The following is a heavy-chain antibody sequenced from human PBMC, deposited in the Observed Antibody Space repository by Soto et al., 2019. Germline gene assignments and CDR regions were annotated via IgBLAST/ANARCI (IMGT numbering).Heavy chain of an antibody. CDR2: IDPSDSYT. Sequence: GESLKISCKGSGYSFTNYCISWVRQMPWKGLEWMGRIDPSDSYTNYSPSFQGHVTISADKSISTAYLQWSSLKASDTAMYYCARHGDSSGGYYYYGMDVWGQGTTVTVSS. CDR1: GYSFTNYC. CDR3: ARHGDSSGGYYYYGMDV. V-gene: IGHV5-10-1*01. D-gene: IGHD6-19*01. J-gene: IGHJ6*02.